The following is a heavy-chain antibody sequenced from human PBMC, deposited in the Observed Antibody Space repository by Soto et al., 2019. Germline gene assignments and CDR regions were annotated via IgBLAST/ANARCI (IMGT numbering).Heavy chain of an antibody. J-gene: IGHJ6*02. Sequence: QVQVVESGGGVVQPGRSLRLSCAASGFTFSNYGMHWVRQAPGKGLEWVAVIWYDGSSKYYADSVEGRFTISRDNSKSTLYLQMDSLRAEDTAVYYCARDPGALGLCSSTSCYPYYYGMDVWGQGTTVTVSS. CDR2: IWYDGSSK. CDR1: GFTFSNYG. D-gene: IGHD2-2*01. V-gene: IGHV3-33*01. CDR3: ARDPGALGLCSSTSCYPYYYGMDV.